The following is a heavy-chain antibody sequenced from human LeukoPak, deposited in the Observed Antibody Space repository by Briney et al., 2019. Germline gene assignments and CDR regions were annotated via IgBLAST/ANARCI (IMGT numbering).Heavy chain of an antibody. D-gene: IGHD3-22*01. CDR2: IYYSGST. CDR1: GGSISSYY. Sequence: PSETLSLTCTVSGGSISSYYWSWIRQPPGKGLEWIGYIYYSGSTNYNPSLKSRVTISVDTSKNQFSLKLSSVTAADTAVHYCARSDSSGFLWDYFDYWGQGTLVTVSS. V-gene: IGHV4-59*01. CDR3: ARSDSSGFLWDYFDY. J-gene: IGHJ4*02.